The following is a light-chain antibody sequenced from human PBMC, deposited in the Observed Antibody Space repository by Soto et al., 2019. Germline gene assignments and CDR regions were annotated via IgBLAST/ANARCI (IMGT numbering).Light chain of an antibody. J-gene: IGKJ1*01. CDR3: QQYGSSLTWT. Sequence: EIVLTQSPATLSVSPGERATLSCRASQSVNQKLGWYQQKPGQAPRLLIYVASYRATGIPARFSGSGSGTDFTLTISRLEPEDFAVYYCQQYGSSLTWTFGQGTKVDIK. CDR2: VAS. V-gene: IGKV3-20*01. CDR1: QSVNQK.